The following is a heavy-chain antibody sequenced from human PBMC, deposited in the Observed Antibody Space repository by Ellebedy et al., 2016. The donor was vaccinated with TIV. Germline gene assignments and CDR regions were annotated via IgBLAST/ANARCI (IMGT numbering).Heavy chain of an antibody. V-gene: IGHV3-7*01. CDR2: INPDGSKK. J-gene: IGHJ4*02. CDR1: GFTVSNTY. D-gene: IGHD3-3*01. Sequence: GESLKISCAASGFTVSNTYMGWVRQAPGKGLEWVAFINPDGSKKYYVDSVKGRFTISRDNAKNSLYLQMNTLGGEDTAVYYCSTVEWYRSAYWGQGTLVTVSS. CDR3: STVEWYRSAY.